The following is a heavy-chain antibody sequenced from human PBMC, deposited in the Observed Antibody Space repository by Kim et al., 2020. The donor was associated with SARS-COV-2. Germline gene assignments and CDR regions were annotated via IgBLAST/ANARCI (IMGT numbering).Heavy chain of an antibody. J-gene: IGHJ6*02. V-gene: IGHV1-18*01. CDR2: IRAYNGNT. CDR3: ARDYYGSPAYYYGMDV. CDR1: GYTFTSYG. Sequence: ASVKVSCKASGYTFTSYGISWVRQAPGQGLEWMGWIRAYNGNTNYAQKLQGRVTMTTDTSTSTAYMELRSLRSDDTAVYYCARDYYGSPAYYYGMDVWGQGTTVTVSS. D-gene: IGHD3-10*01.